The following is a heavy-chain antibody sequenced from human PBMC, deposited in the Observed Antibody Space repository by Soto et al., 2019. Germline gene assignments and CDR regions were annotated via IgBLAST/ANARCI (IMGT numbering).Heavy chain of an antibody. D-gene: IGHD6-13*01. CDR2: IYYSGST. J-gene: IGHJ3*02. CDR1: GGSISSYY. CDR3: AREIRGIAAAGQDAFDI. Sequence: TSETLSLTCTVSGGSISSYYWSWTRQPPGKGLEWIGYIYYSGSTNYNPSLESRVTISVDTSKNQFSLKLSSVTAADTAVYYCAREIRGIAAAGQDAFDIWGQGTMVTVSS. V-gene: IGHV4-59*01.